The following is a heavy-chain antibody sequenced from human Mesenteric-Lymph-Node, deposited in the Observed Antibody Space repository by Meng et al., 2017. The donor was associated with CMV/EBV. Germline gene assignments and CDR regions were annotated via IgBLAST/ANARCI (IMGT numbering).Heavy chain of an antibody. CDR1: EFTLGSSG. D-gene: IGHD4-23*01. CDR3: AKLMPVVTLGFAGADY. CDR2: MWFDGGDN. V-gene: IGHV3-33*03. Sequence: GESLKISCTASEFTLGSSGMHWVRQAPGKGLEWVAVMWFDGGDNYFVDSVKGRFTISRDNSKNTMYLQMNSLRAEDTAIYYCAKLMPVVTLGFAGADYWGQGTLVTVSS. J-gene: IGHJ4*02.